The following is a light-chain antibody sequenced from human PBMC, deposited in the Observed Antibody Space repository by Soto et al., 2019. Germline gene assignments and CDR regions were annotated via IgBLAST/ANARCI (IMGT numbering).Light chain of an antibody. CDR3: QQYGRSPPWT. CDR2: GAS. V-gene: IGKV3-20*01. Sequence: EIVLTQSPGPLSLSPGERATLSCRASQSVSSSYLAWYQQKPGQAPRLLIYGASSRATGIPDRFSGSGSGTDFTLTISRLEPEDFAVYYCQQYGRSPPWTFGQGTKVEIK. J-gene: IGKJ1*01. CDR1: QSVSSSY.